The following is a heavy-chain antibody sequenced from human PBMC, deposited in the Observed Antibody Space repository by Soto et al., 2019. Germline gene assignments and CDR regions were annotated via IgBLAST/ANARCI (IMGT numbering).Heavy chain of an antibody. D-gene: IGHD6-6*01. J-gene: IGHJ5*02. Sequence: GGSLRLSCAASGFTFSSYGMHWVRQAPGKGLEWVAVIWYDGSNKYYADSVKGRFTISRDNSKNTLYLQMNSLRAEDTAVYYCARDVSHVWDAARPGVGPWFDPWGQGTLVTVSS. CDR2: IWYDGSNK. CDR3: ARDVSHVWDAARPGVGPWFDP. V-gene: IGHV3-33*01. CDR1: GFTFSSYG.